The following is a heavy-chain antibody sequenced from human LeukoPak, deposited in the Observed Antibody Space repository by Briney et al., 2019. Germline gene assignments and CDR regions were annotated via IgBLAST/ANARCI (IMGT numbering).Heavy chain of an antibody. V-gene: IGHV3-74*01. D-gene: IGHD1-26*01. J-gene: IGHJ4*02. CDR3: ARAGYYRFDY. Sequence: GGSLRLSCAPSGSTFSSYWMHWVRQAPGKGLVWVARINSDGSNINYADSVKGRFTISRDNAKNTLYLQMDSLRAEDTAVYYCARAGYYRFDYWGQGTLVTVSS. CDR2: INSDGSNI. CDR1: GSTFSSYW.